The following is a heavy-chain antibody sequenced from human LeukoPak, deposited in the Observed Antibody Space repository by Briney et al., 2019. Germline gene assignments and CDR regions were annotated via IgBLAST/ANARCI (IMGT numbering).Heavy chain of an antibody. Sequence: PGGSLRLSCAASGFIFSNYEMNWIRQAPGKGLEWISYISNSGSTKYYADSVKGRFTISRDNAKNSVFLQMNSLRAEDTAVYYCAAVIDYWGQGTLVTVSS. CDR2: ISNSGSTK. CDR3: AAVIDY. V-gene: IGHV3-48*03. CDR1: GFIFSNYE. J-gene: IGHJ4*02.